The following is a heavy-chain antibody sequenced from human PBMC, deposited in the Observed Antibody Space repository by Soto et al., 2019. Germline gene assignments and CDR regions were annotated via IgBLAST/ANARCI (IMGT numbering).Heavy chain of an antibody. CDR2: ISSSSSTI. Sequence: EVKLVESGGGLVQPGGSLRLSCAASGFTFSSYSMNWVRQAPGKGLEWVSYISSSSSTIYYADAVKGRFTISRDNAKNSLYLQMYSLRDEDTAVYYCARDRYGDYQKDYWGQGTLVTVSS. CDR1: GFTFSSYS. D-gene: IGHD4-17*01. CDR3: ARDRYGDYQKDY. V-gene: IGHV3-48*02. J-gene: IGHJ4*02.